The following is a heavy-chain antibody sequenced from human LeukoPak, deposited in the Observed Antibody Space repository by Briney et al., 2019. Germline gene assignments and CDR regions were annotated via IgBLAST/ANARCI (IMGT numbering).Heavy chain of an antibody. CDR1: GFTFDDYA. Sequence: GRSLRLSCAASGFTFDDYAMHWVRQAPGKGLEWVSGISWNSGSIGYADSVKGRFTISRDNAKNSLYLQMNSLRAEDAALYYCAKSRGVTTTRMDVWGQGTTVTVSS. V-gene: IGHV3-9*01. CDR3: AKSRGVTTTRMDV. CDR2: ISWNSGSI. J-gene: IGHJ6*02. D-gene: IGHD3-22*01.